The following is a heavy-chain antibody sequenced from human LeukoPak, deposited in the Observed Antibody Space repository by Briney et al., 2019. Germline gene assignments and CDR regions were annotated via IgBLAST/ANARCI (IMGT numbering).Heavy chain of an antibody. V-gene: IGHV1-8*03. CDR2: MNPNSRNT. CDR1: GYTFTRYE. CDR3: ARGASRSFDY. Sequence: ASVKVSCKASGYTFTRYEIHWVRQAPGQGREGMGWMNPNSRNTVYAQKFQARLTITRHTSMSTAYMGLSSPRREDTAVYYCARGASRSFDYWDQGSLVTVSS. J-gene: IGHJ4*02.